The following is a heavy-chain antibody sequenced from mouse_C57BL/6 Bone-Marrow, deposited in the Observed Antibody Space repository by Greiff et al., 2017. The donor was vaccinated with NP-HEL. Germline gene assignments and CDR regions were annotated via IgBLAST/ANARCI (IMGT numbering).Heavy chain of an antibody. Sequence: EVKVEESGGGLVKPGGSLKLSCAASGFTFSSYAMSWVRQTPEKRLEWVATISDGGSYTYYPDNVKGRFPISRDTAKNTLYLQMSQLKSEDTAMYYCARDRDYDGPYFDYWGQGTTLTVSS. J-gene: IGHJ2*01. D-gene: IGHD2-4*01. CDR3: ARDRDYDGPYFDY. CDR2: ISDGGSYT. V-gene: IGHV5-4*01. CDR1: GFTFSSYA.